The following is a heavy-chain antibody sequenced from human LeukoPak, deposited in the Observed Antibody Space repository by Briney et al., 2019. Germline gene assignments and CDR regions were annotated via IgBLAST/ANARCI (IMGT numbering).Heavy chain of an antibody. CDR3: AQDSGDGYFQH. Sequence: SETLSLTCTVSGGSIRSYYWNWIRQSAGKGLEWIGRIQSSGSTNHNPSLKSRVTMSVDTSKNQFSLKLRSVTAADTAVYYCAQDSGDGYFQHWGQGTRVTVSS. J-gene: IGHJ1*01. V-gene: IGHV4-4*07. CDR2: IQSSGST. CDR1: GGSIRSYY. D-gene: IGHD4-17*01.